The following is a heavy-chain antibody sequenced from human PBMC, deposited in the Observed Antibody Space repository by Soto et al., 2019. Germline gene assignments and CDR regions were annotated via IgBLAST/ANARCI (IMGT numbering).Heavy chain of an antibody. D-gene: IGHD4-17*01. CDR2: ISLNSGSI. Sequence: EVQLVESGGGLVQPGRSLRLSCAASGFTFDDYAMHWVRQAPGKGLEWVSGISLNSGSIGYADSVKVRFTISRDNAKNSLYLQMNSLRAEDTALYYCAKEPARGDTPYWYFDLWGRGTLVTVSS. J-gene: IGHJ2*01. CDR1: GFTFDDYA. CDR3: AKEPARGDTPYWYFDL. V-gene: IGHV3-9*01.